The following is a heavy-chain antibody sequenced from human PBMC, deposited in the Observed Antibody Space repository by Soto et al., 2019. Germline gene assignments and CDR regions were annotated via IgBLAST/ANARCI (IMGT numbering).Heavy chain of an antibody. D-gene: IGHD5-12*01. CDR1: GGSFSGYY. CDR2: INDSGST. J-gene: IGHJ4*02. V-gene: IGHV4-34*01. CDR3: ARGKGGYNAHPGDY. Sequence: QVQLQQWGAGLLKSSETLSLTCAVYGGSFSGYYWCWVRQPAGKGLEWLGEINDSGSTNYNPSLKSRVTISVDTSKIQFSLKLSSVTAADTAVYYCARGKGGYNAHPGDYWGQGTLVTVSS.